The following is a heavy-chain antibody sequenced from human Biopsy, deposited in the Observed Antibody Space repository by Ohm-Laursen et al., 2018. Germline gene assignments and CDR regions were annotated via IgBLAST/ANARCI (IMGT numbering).Heavy chain of an antibody. CDR3: ARDLPYYENSGYGAFDM. V-gene: IGHV4-4*07. D-gene: IGHD3-22*01. J-gene: IGHJ3*02. Sequence: TLSLTCIVSGGFISTYYWNWIRQPAGKALEWIGRTYNTGSTNYNPSLQSRVTMSVDTSKNQFSLKMSSVTAADTAVYYCARDLPYYENSGYGAFDMWGQGTMVTVSS. CDR1: GGFISTYY. CDR2: TYNTGST.